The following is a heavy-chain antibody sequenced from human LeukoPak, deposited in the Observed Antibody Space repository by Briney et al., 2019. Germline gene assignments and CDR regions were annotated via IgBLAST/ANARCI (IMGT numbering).Heavy chain of an antibody. CDR2: MNPNSGNT. Sequence: ASVKVSCKASGYTFTSYDINWVRQDTGQGLEWMGWMNPNSGNTGYAQKFQGRVTMTRNTSISTAYMELSSLRSEGTVVYYCARPGDSGGTSGYYYYGIDVWGQGTTVTVSS. CDR1: GYTFTSYD. D-gene: IGHD2-15*01. CDR3: ARPGDSGGTSGYYYYGIDV. J-gene: IGHJ6*02. V-gene: IGHV1-8*01.